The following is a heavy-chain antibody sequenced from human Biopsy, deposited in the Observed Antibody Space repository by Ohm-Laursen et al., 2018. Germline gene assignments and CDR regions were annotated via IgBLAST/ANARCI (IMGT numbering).Heavy chain of an antibody. CDR3: ARDSTINTVTTADY. D-gene: IGHD4-11*01. Sequence: SLSLTWAASGFTFSNYGMHWVRQAPGKGLEWLAVIWYDGSNKYYGDSVQGRFTISRDNSKNTVYLQMNSLRAEDTAIYYCARDSTINTVTTADYWGQGTLVTVSS. J-gene: IGHJ4*02. CDR1: GFTFSNYG. V-gene: IGHV3-33*01. CDR2: IWYDGSNK.